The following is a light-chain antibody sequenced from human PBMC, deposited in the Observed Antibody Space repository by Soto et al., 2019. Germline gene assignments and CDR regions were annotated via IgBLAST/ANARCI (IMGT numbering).Light chain of an antibody. Sequence: DTVLTQSPGTLSLSPGERATLSCRASQSISGSYLAWYQQKPGQAPRLLIFGASSRATGIPDRFSGSGSGTDFTLTISRLQPEDFAVYYCQQYGSSLLTFGGGTKVEI. V-gene: IGKV3-20*01. CDR3: QQYGSSLLT. J-gene: IGKJ4*01. CDR2: GAS. CDR1: QSISGSY.